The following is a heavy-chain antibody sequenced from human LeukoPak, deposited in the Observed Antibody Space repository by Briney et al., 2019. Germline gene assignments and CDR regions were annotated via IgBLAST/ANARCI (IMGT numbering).Heavy chain of an antibody. CDR3: AKGSRVGSQEAIYYFDY. CDR1: GFTFDDYA. V-gene: IGHV3-9*01. CDR2: ISWNSGSI. Sequence: GGSLRLSCAASGFTFDDYAMHWVRQAPGKGLEWVSGISWNSGSIGYADSVKGRFTISRDNAKNSLYLQMNSLGAEDTALYYCAKGSRVGSQEAIYYFDYWDQGTLVTVSS. J-gene: IGHJ4*02. D-gene: IGHD1-26*01.